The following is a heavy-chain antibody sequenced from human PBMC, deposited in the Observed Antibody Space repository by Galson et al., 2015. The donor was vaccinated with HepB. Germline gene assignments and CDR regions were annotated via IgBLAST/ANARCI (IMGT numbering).Heavy chain of an antibody. CDR3: ARVPYDILTGYRD. V-gene: IGHV3-7*01. CDR1: GFTFSSYW. CDR2: IKQDGSEK. J-gene: IGHJ4*02. Sequence: SLRLSCAASGFTFSSYWMTWVRQAPGKGLEWVANIKQDGSEKFYVDSVKGRFTISRDNAKNSLYLQMNSLRAEDTAVYYCARVPYDILTGYRDWGQGTQVTVSS. D-gene: IGHD3-9*01.